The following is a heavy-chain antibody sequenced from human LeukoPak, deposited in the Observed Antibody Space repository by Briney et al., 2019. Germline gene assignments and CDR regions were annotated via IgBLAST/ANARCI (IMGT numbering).Heavy chain of an antibody. Sequence: ASVKVSCQASGYTFTSYGISWVRQAPGQGLEWMGWISAYNGNTNYAQKLQGRVTMTTDTSTSTAYMELRSLRSDDTAVYYCARVKGAQANNWYDPWGQGTLVTVSS. J-gene: IGHJ5*02. CDR3: ARVKGAQANNWYDP. CDR1: GYTFTSYG. V-gene: IGHV1-18*01. CDR2: ISAYNGNT.